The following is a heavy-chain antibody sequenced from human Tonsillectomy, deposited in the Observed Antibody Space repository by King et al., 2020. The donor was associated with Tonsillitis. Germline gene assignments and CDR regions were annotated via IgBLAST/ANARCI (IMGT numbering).Heavy chain of an antibody. Sequence: QLVQSGGGLVQPGGSLRLSCAASGFTFSSYWMSWVRQAPGKGLEWVANIKQDGSEKYYVDSVKGRFTISRDNVKNSLYLQMNSLRAEDTAVYYCARVPADAYGDYGGLGYYGMDVWGQGTTVTVSS. CDR3: ARVPADAYGDYGGLGYYGMDV. J-gene: IGHJ6*02. CDR1: GFTFSSYW. CDR2: IKQDGSEK. V-gene: IGHV3-7*03. D-gene: IGHD4-17*01.